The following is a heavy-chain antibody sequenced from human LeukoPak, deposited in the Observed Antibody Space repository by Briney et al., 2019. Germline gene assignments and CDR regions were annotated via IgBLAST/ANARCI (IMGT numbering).Heavy chain of an antibody. D-gene: IGHD3-9*01. CDR1: GGSNSSYY. Sequence: SETLSLTCTVSGGSNSSYYWSWIRQPPGKGLEGIGYIYYNGSSNYNPSLTSQVTISVDTSKNQFSLYLSSVTAAATAVYYCARGSILTGYYHSDAFDIWGQGTMVTVSS. CDR2: IYYNGSS. CDR3: ARGSILTGYYHSDAFDI. J-gene: IGHJ3*02. V-gene: IGHV4-59*01.